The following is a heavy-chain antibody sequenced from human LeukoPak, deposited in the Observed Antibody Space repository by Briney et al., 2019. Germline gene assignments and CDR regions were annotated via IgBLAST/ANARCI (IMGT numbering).Heavy chain of an antibody. CDR1: GFTFSSYA. V-gene: IGHV3-23*01. J-gene: IGHJ4*02. CDR3: AKVSGKWRSGTYWLDY. CDR2: ISGSGGST. Sequence: QPGGSLRLSCAASGFTFSSYAMSWVRQAPGKGLEWVSAISGSGGSTYYADSVKGRFTISRDNSKNTVYLQMNSLRDEDTAVYYCAKVSGKWRSGTYWLDYWGQGTLVTVSS. D-gene: IGHD1-26*01.